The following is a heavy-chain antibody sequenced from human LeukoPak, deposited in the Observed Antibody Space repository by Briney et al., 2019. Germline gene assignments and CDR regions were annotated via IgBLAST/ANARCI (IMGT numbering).Heavy chain of an antibody. CDR2: INAADSDT. CDR1: GYSFSSYW. CDR3: ARLPCTGGSCSKTFDY. D-gene: IGHD2-15*01. Sequence: GESLKISCKGSGYSFSSYWIGWVRQMPGKGLEWMGLINAADSDTRYSPSFQGQVLISVDKSISTAYLQWGNLKATDTALYYCARLPCTGGSCSKTFDYWGQGTLVTVSS. V-gene: IGHV5-51*01. J-gene: IGHJ4*02.